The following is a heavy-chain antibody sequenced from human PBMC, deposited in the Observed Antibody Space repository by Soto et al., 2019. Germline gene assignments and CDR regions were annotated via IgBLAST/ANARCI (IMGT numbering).Heavy chain of an antibody. J-gene: IGHJ6*02. V-gene: IGHV3-7*01. Sequence: GGSLRLSCAASGFTFSSYWMSWVRQAPGKGLEWVANIKQDGSEKYYVDSVKGRFTISRDNAKNSLHLQMNSLRAEDTAVYYCARRQYSSSWYYYYYGMDVWGQGTTVTVSS. CDR1: GFTFSSYW. CDR2: IKQDGSEK. CDR3: ARRQYSSSWYYYYYGMDV. D-gene: IGHD6-13*01.